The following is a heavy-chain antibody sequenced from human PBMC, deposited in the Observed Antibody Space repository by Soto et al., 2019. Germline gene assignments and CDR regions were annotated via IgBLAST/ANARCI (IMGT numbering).Heavy chain of an antibody. J-gene: IGHJ5*02. CDR2: IYYSGST. D-gene: IGHD2-2*01. CDR3: ARVKRCSSTSCPTSENWFDP. V-gene: IGHV4-31*03. CDR1: GGSISSGGYY. Sequence: SETLSLTCTVSGGSISSGGYYWSWIRQHPGKGLEWIGYIYYSGSTYYNPSLKSRVTISVDTSKNQFSLKLSSVTAADTAVYYCARVKRCSSTSCPTSENWFDPWGQGTLVTVSS.